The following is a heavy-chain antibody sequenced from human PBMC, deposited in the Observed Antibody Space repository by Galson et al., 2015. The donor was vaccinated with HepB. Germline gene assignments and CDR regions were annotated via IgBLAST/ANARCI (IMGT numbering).Heavy chain of an antibody. Sequence: SLRLSCAASGFTFNNAWMNWVRQAPGKGLEWVGRIKSKTDGGATDYAAPVKGRITMPRDDSKNAVYLQMNSLKTEDTAVYYCTTVVSNWGQGTLVTVSS. D-gene: IGHD4-11*01. V-gene: IGHV3-15*01. CDR2: IKSKTDGGAT. CDR3: TTVVSN. CDR1: GFTFNNAW. J-gene: IGHJ4*02.